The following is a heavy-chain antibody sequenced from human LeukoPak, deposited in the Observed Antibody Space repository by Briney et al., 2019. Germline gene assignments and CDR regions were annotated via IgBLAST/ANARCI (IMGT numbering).Heavy chain of an antibody. Sequence: SETLSLTCAVYGGSFIGYYWSWIRQPPGKGLEWIGEINHSGGANYNPSLKSRVTISADTSKSQFSLKLGSVTAADTAVYYCARVPLRFLEPFGYWGQGTLVTVSS. D-gene: IGHD3-3*01. CDR1: GGSFIGYY. CDR2: INHSGGA. J-gene: IGHJ4*02. V-gene: IGHV4-34*01. CDR3: ARVPLRFLEPFGY.